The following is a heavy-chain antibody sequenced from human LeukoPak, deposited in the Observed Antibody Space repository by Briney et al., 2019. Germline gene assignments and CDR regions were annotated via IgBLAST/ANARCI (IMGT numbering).Heavy chain of an antibody. CDR2: IYYSGST. D-gene: IGHD3-16*02. CDR3: ARHGSDYVWGSYRHNWFDP. J-gene: IGHJ5*02. V-gene: IGHV4-39*01. Sequence: PSETLSLTCTVSGGSISSSSYYWGWIRQPPGKGLEWIGSIYYSGSTYYNPSLKSRVTISVDTSKNQFSLKLSSVTAADTAVYYCARHGSDYVWGSYRHNWFDPWGQGTLVTVSS. CDR1: GGSISSSSYY.